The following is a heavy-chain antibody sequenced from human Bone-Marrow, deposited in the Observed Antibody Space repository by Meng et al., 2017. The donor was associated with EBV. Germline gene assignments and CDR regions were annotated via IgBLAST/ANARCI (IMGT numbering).Heavy chain of an antibody. CDR2: INPGNGNT. V-gene: IGHV1-3*01. J-gene: IGHJ4*02. CDR1: GYTFTKYA. Sequence: VPLVHVGAEVNKPGASVKVSCQPSGYTFTKYAMHWVRQAPGQRLEWMGWINPGNGNTKYSQKFQGRVTITRDTSASTAYMELSSLRSEDTAVYYCARLDYFDYWGQGTLVTVSS. CDR3: ARLDYFDY.